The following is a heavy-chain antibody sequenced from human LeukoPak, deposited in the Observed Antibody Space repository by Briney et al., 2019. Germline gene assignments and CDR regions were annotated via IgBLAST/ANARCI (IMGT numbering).Heavy chain of an antibody. D-gene: IGHD3-10*01. Sequence: GGSLRLSCAASGFTFSSYGMHWVRQAPGKGLEWAAFIRYDGSNKYYADSVKGRFTISRDNSKNTLYLQMNSLRAEDTAVYYCAKDRGYYYGSGSYSDYWGQGTLVTVSS. J-gene: IGHJ4*02. CDR2: IRYDGSNK. V-gene: IGHV3-30*02. CDR1: GFTFSSYG. CDR3: AKDRGYYYGSGSYSDY.